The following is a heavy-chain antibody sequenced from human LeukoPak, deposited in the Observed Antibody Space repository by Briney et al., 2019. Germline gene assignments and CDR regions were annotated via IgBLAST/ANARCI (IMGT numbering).Heavy chain of an antibody. CDR3: ARDRTIFGVVIMSSPGHYYYGMDV. CDR2: ISAYNGNT. CDR1: GYTFTSYG. V-gene: IGHV1-18*01. J-gene: IGHJ6*02. Sequence: ASVKVSCKASGYTFTSYGISWVRQAPGQGLEWMGWISAYNGNTNYAQKLQGRVTMTTDTSTSTAYMELRSLRSDDTAVYYCARDRTIFGVVIMSSPGHYYYGMDVWGQGTTVTVSS. D-gene: IGHD3-3*01.